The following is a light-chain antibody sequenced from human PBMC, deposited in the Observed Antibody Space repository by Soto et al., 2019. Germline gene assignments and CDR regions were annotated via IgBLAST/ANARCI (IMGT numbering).Light chain of an antibody. J-gene: IGKJ2*01. CDR3: QQYGGSPRP. CDR1: QRVSSSH. Sequence: EIVLTQSPGTLSLSPGERATLSCRASQRVSSSHLAWYQQKPGQAPRLLIYCAYFRATGLPDRFSGSASGTDFTVTISRLEPEDFAVYYCQQYGGSPRPFGQGTKLEI. CDR2: CAY. V-gene: IGKV3-20*01.